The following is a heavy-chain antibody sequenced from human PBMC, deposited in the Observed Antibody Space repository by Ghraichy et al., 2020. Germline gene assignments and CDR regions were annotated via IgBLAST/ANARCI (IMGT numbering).Heavy chain of an antibody. Sequence: GESLNISCAASGFTFSSYSMNWVRQAPGKGLEWVSSISSSSSYIYYADSVKGRFTISRDNAKNSLYLQMNSLRAEDTAVYYCAREYYYGSGMFDPWGQGTLVTVSS. V-gene: IGHV3-21*01. D-gene: IGHD3-10*01. CDR3: AREYYYGSGMFDP. J-gene: IGHJ5*02. CDR1: GFTFSSYS. CDR2: ISSSSSYI.